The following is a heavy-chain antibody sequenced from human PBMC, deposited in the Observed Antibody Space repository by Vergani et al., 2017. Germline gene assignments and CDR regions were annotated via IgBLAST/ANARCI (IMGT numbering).Heavy chain of an antibody. CDR3: ARXFWVSQGVGAFET. V-gene: IGHV4-38-2*02. CDR2: VFHSGSA. Sequence: QVQLQESGPGLVKPSETLSLTCSVSGYSISRGYYRGWIRQPPGKGLEWIATVFHSGSAYYNPSLRRRVTISVETSKNQFSLRLTTLTAADTAVYYCARXFWVSQGVGAFETWGRGTEVSVSS. J-gene: IGHJ3*02. D-gene: IGHD3-3*02. CDR1: GYSISRGYY.